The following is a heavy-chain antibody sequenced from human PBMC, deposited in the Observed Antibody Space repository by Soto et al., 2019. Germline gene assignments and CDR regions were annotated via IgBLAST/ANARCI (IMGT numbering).Heavy chain of an antibody. J-gene: IGHJ3*02. D-gene: IGHD4-17*01. V-gene: IGHV3-23*01. CDR2: ISGSGGSP. CDR1: GFTFSSYA. CDR3: AKRYDYGDYEDAFDI. Sequence: EVQLLESGGGLVQPGGSLRLSCVASGFTFSSYAMSWVRQAPGKGLEWVSGISGSGGSPYYADSVKGRFAISRDNSKNTLSLQMNSLRVEDTAVYYCAKRYDYGDYEDAFDIWGQGTMVTVSS.